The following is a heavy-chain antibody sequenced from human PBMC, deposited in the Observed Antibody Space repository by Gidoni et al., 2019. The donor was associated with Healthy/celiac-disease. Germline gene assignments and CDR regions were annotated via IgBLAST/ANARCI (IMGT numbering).Heavy chain of an antibody. Sequence: QVQLQESGPGLVKPSQTLSLTCTVSGGSISSGGYYWSWIRQHPGKGLEWIGYIYYSGSTYYNPSLKSRVTISVDTSKTQFSLKLSSVTAAETAVYYCERAWSATKIDYWGQGTLVTVSS. V-gene: IGHV4-31*03. J-gene: IGHJ4*02. CDR1: GGSISSGGYY. CDR2: IYYSGST. D-gene: IGHD3-3*01. CDR3: ERAWSATKIDY.